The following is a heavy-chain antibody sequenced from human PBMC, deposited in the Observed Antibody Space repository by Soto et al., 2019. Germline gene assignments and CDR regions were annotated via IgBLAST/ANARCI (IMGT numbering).Heavy chain of an antibody. CDR1: GGSISSGGYS. Sequence: QLQLQESGSGLVKPSQTLSLTCAVSGGSISSGGYSWSWIRQPRGKGLEWIGYMYHSGSTYYNQSLKSRVTISVDRSKNELSLKLSSVTAADTAVYHCAAGGGLPRYYWGQGTLVTVSS. CDR2: MYHSGST. V-gene: IGHV4-30-2*01. CDR3: AAGGGLPRYY. D-gene: IGHD5-12*01. J-gene: IGHJ4*02.